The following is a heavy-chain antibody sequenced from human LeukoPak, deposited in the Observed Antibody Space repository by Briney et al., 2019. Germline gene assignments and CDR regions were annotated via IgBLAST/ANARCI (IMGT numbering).Heavy chain of an antibody. CDR1: GFTFNKYA. CDR3: ARAAAAALDY. V-gene: IGHV3-23*01. J-gene: IGHJ4*02. CDR2: ISVSGGGT. Sequence: GGSLRLSCVASGFTFNKYAMSWVRQAPGKGLEWVSAISVSGGGTYYADSVKGRFTISRDNSKNTLYLQMNSLRAEDTAVYYCARAAAAALDYWGQGTLVTVSS. D-gene: IGHD6-13*01.